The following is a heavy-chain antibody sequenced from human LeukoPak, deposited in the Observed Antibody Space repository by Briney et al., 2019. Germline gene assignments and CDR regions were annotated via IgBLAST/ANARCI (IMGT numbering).Heavy chain of an antibody. CDR3: ARESAPDAFDI. Sequence: PGGSLRLSCAASGFTFSSYSMNWVRQAPGKGLEWVSSISSSSSYIYYADSVKGRFTISRDNAKNSLYLQTNSLRAEDTAVYYCARESAPDAFDIWGLGTMVTVSS. V-gene: IGHV3-21*01. CDR1: GFTFSSYS. CDR2: ISSSSSYI. J-gene: IGHJ3*02.